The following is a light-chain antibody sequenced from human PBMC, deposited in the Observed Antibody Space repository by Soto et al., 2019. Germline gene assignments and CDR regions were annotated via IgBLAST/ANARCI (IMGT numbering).Light chain of an antibody. V-gene: IGLV2-11*01. J-gene: IGLJ1*01. CDR3: CSYAGSYKGYV. CDR1: SSDVGGYHY. CDR2: DVS. Sequence: QSALTQPRSVSGSPGQSVTISCTGTSSDVGGYHYVSWYQQHPGKAPKLMIYDVSKRPSGVPDRFSGYKSGNTASLTISGLQAEDEADYYCCSYAGSYKGYVFGTGTKVTVL.